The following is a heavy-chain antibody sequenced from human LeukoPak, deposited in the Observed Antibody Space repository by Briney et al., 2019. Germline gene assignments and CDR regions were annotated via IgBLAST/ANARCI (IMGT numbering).Heavy chain of an antibody. J-gene: IGHJ4*02. V-gene: IGHV4-39*07. CDR3: ARDRPAKPLDY. CDR2: IYYSGCT. Sequence: PSETLSLTCTVSGGSISSSSYYWGWIRQPPGKGLEWIGSIYYSGCTYYNPSLKSRVTISVDTSKNQFSLKLSSVTAADTAVYYCARDRPAKPLDYWGQGTLVTVSS. CDR1: GGSISSSSYY.